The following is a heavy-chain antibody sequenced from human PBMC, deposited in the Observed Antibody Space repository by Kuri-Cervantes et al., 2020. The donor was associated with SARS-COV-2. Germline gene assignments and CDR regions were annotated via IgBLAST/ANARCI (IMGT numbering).Heavy chain of an antibody. Sequence: GESLKISCAASGFTFSSYAMSRVRQAPGKGLEWVSVIYSGGSSTYYADSVKGRFTISRDNSKNTLYLQMNSLKTEDTAVYYCEWGAAGGWVYAFDIWGQGTMVTVSS. CDR3: EWGAAGGWVYAFDI. CDR1: GFTFSSYA. J-gene: IGHJ3*02. V-gene: IGHV3-23*03. CDR2: IYSGGSST. D-gene: IGHD6-13*01.